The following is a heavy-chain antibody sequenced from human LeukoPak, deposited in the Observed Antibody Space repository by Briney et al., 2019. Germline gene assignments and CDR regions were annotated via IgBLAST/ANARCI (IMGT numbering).Heavy chain of an antibody. D-gene: IGHD3-10*01. CDR2: IYTSGST. V-gene: IGHV4-61*02. CDR3: ARVSRRMVRGVYHLYYYYYMDV. CDR1: GGSISSGSYY. J-gene: IGHJ6*03. Sequence: SETLSLTCTVSGGSISSGSYYWSWIRQPAGKGLEWIGRIYTSGSTNYNPSLKSRVTISVDTSKNQFSLKLSSVTAADTAVYYCARVSRRMVRGVYHLYYYYYMDVWGKGTTVTVSS.